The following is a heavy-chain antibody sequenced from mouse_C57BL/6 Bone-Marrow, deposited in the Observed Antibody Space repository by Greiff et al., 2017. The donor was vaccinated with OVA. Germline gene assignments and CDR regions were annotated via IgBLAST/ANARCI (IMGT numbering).Heavy chain of an antibody. CDR1: GYTFTDYN. CDR2: INPNNGGT. J-gene: IGHJ3*01. Sequence: EVQLQQSGPELVKPGASVKIPCKASGYTFTDYNMDWVKQSHGKSLEWIGDINPNNGGTIYNQKFKGKATLTVDKSSSTAYMELRSLTSEDTAVYYCARSLGYGSSYGFAYWGQGTLVTVSA. D-gene: IGHD1-1*01. V-gene: IGHV1-18*01. CDR3: ARSLGYGSSYGFAY.